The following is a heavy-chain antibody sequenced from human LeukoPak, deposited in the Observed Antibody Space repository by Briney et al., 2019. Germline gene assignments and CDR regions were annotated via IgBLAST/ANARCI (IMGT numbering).Heavy chain of an antibody. D-gene: IGHD2-2*01. CDR2: IYYSGST. CDR1: GGSISSSSYY. CDR3: ARGVYQLLSNYWYFDL. Sequence: SETLSLTCTVAGGSISSSSYYWGCIRQPPGKGLECIGSIYYSGSTYYNPSLKSRVTISVDTSKNQFSLKLSSVTAADTAVYYCARGVYQLLSNYWYFDLWGRGTLVTVSS. V-gene: IGHV4-39*07. J-gene: IGHJ2*01.